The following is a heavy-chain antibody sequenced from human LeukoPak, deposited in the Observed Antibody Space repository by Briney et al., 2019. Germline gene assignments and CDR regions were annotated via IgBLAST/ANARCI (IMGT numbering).Heavy chain of an antibody. CDR1: GGSISSSSYY. CDR3: ARDLRGAAATYGNGMDV. CDR2: IYYSGST. J-gene: IGHJ6*02. V-gene: IGHV4-39*02. Sequence: PSETLSLTCTVSGGSISSSSYYWGWIRQPPGKGLEWIGSIYYSGSTYYNPSLKSRVTISVDTSKNQFSLKLSSVTAADTAVYYCARDLRGAAATYGNGMDVWGQGTTVTVSS. D-gene: IGHD3-10*01.